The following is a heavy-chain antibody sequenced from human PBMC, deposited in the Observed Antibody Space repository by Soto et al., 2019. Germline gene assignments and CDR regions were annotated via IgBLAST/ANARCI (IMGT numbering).Heavy chain of an antibody. CDR2: INRDGSKK. D-gene: IGHD6-13*01. CDR3: ARNVFPVSSSLYLDACDI. Sequence: EVQLEESGGDLVQPGGSLRLSCAASGFTLSAYWMTWVRQAPGKGLEWVANINRDGSKKSYLDSVRGRFTISRDNVGNSLYLQSDSLRADETSVYYCARNVFPVSSSLYLDACDIWGQGTMVTVSS. J-gene: IGHJ3*02. V-gene: IGHV3-7*05. CDR1: GFTLSAYW.